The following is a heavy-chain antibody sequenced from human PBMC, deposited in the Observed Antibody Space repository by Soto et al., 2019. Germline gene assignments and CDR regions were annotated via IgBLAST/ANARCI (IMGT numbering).Heavy chain of an antibody. CDR2: INNDGSTT. CDR1: GFTFNSYW. D-gene: IGHD2-15*01. CDR3: VRGVIAANCFDY. Sequence: EVQLADSGGGLVQHGGSLRLSCAASGFTFNSYWMHWVRQVPGKGLVWVSRINNDGSTTNYADSVKGRFTISRDNARNTVYLQMNSLRADDTALYYCVRGVIAANCFDYWGQGTLVTVSS. V-gene: IGHV3-74*01. J-gene: IGHJ4*02.